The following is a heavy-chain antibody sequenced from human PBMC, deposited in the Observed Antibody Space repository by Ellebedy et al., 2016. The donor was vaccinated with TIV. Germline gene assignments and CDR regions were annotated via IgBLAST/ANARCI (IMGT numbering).Heavy chain of an antibody. J-gene: IGHJ4*02. Sequence: GESLKISCAASGFTSDDYVMSWVRQAPGKGLEWVSGINWNGGSTGYAASVKGRFTISRDNAKNSLYLQINSLRAEDTALDYCARRAGGGTYLDSWGQGTLVTVSS. V-gene: IGHV3-20*04. CDR2: INWNGGST. CDR1: GFTSDDYV. D-gene: IGHD3-16*01. CDR3: ARRAGGGTYLDS.